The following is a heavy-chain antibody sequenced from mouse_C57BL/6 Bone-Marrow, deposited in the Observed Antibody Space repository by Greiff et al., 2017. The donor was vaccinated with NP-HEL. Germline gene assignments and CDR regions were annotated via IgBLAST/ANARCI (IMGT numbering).Heavy chain of an antibody. D-gene: IGHD1-1*01. CDR1: GYSITSDY. Sequence: EVQLQQSGPGLAKPSQTLSLTCSVTGYSITSDYWNWIRKFPGNKLEYMGYISYSGSTYYNPSLKSRISITRDTSKNQYYLQLNSVTTEDTATYYCARCRGYGSSPYYAMDYWGQGTSVTVSS. J-gene: IGHJ4*01. V-gene: IGHV3-8*01. CDR3: ARCRGYGSSPYYAMDY. CDR2: ISYSGST.